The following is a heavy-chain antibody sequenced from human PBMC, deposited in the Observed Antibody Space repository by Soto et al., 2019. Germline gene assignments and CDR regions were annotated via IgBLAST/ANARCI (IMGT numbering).Heavy chain of an antibody. Sequence: GGSLRLSWGASGFIFSAYGIHWVRQAPGKGLEWVAVISYDGNNEHYADSVKGRFTISRDNSKNTLFLQMSSLGAEDTAVYYCAKDTYYHDTTGYYVFDYWGQGT. V-gene: IGHV3-30*18. CDR2: ISYDGNNE. J-gene: IGHJ4*02. CDR3: AKDTYYHDTTGYYVFDY. D-gene: IGHD3-22*01. CDR1: GFIFSAYG.